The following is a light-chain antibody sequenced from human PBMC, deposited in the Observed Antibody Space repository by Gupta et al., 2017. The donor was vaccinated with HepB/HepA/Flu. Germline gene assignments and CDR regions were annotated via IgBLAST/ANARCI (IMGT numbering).Light chain of an antibody. CDR1: SSNIGTNG. CDR3: ASWDDTLNGPV. Sequence: QSVLTQPSSASGTPGQSVTISCSGTSSNIGTNGVNWYRHFPGTAPTLLIYNTNLRPSEVPDRFSASKSGTSASLAISGLQSDDEAEFHCASWDDTLNGPVFGGGTKLTVL. V-gene: IGLV1-44*01. J-gene: IGLJ3*02. CDR2: NTN.